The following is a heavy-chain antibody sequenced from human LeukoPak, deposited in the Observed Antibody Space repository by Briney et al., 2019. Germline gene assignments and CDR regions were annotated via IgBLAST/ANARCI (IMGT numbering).Heavy chain of an antibody. D-gene: IGHD5-18*01. CDR2: IYYSGST. J-gene: IGHJ4*02. CDR1: GGSISSSSYY. Sequence: SETLSLTCTVSGGSISSSSYYWGWIRQPPGKGLEWIGSIYYSGSTYYNPSLKSRVTISVDTSKNQFSLKLSSVTAADTAVYYCARSASSPDTAMAYHDYWGQGTLVTVSS. CDR3: ARSASSPDTAMAYHDY. V-gene: IGHV4-39*07.